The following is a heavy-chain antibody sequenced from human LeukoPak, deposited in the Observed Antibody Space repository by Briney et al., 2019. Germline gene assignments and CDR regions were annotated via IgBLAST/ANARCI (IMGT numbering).Heavy chain of an antibody. V-gene: IGHV4-31*03. J-gene: IGHJ4*02. Sequence: PSETLSLTCTVSGGSISSGGYYWSWIRQHPGKGLEWIGYIYYSGSTYYNPSLKSRVTISVDTSKDQSSLKLSSVTAADTAVYYCASTTAFGVDDYWGQGTLVTVSS. CDR2: IYYSGST. CDR3: ASTTAFGVDDY. CDR1: GGSISSGGYY. D-gene: IGHD3-3*01.